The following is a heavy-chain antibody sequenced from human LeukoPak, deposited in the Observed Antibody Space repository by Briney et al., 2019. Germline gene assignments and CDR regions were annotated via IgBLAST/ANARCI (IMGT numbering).Heavy chain of an antibody. CDR2: IYYSGST. J-gene: IGHJ5*02. CDR3: ARGYSGSYGWFDP. Sequence: PSETLSLTCTVSGGSISSSSYYWGWIRQPPGKGLEWIGSIYYSGSTYYNPSLKSRVTISVDTSKNQFSLKLSSVTAADTAVYYCARGYSGSYGWFDPWGQGTLVTVSS. D-gene: IGHD1-26*01. CDR1: GGSISSSSYY. V-gene: IGHV4-39*01.